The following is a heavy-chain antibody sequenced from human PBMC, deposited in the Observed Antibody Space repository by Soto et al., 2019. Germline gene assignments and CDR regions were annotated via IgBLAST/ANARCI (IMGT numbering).Heavy chain of an antibody. D-gene: IGHD3-10*01. CDR1: GGTFSSYT. CDR3: ARGVAGSGWFDP. J-gene: IGHJ5*02. V-gene: IGHV1-69*02. CDR2: IIPILGIA. Sequence: QVQLVQSGAEVKKPGSSVKVSCKASGGTFSSYTISWVRQAPGQGLEWMGRIIPILGIANYAQKFQGRVTMTADKCTSTAYMELSSLRSEDTAVYYCARGVAGSGWFDPWGQGTLVTVSS.